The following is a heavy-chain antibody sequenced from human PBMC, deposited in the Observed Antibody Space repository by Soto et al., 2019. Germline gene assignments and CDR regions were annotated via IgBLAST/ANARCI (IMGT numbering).Heavy chain of an antibody. J-gene: IGHJ4*02. V-gene: IGHV3-74*01. D-gene: IGHD6-19*01. CDR3: SRGPTGWYGFDY. Sequence: EVQLVESGGVLVQPGGSLRLSCAASGFTFSSNWMHWVRQAPGKGLVWVSRINRDGSSTNYADSVKGRFTISRDNAENTLFLQMHSLTVDDTAVYYCSRGPTGWYGFDYWGQGTLVTVYS. CDR2: INRDGSST. CDR1: GFTFSSNW.